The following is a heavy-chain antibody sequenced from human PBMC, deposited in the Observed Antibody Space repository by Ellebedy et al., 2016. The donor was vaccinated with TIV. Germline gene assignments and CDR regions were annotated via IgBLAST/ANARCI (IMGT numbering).Heavy chain of an antibody. D-gene: IGHD5-18*01. Sequence: SETLSLTCTVSGGSISSGSSYWGWLRQPPGKGLEWLGTIYYSENTYYNPSLKSRVTLFVDTSKNQFSLKLSSVTAADTAVYYCARGYSYESDFDYWGQGTLVTVS. CDR2: IYYSENT. CDR1: GGSISSGSSY. V-gene: IGHV4-39*01. J-gene: IGHJ4*02. CDR3: ARGYSYESDFDY.